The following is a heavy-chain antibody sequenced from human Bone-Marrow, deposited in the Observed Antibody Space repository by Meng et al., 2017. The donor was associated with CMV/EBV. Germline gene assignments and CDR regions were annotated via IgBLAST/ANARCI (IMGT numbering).Heavy chain of an antibody. D-gene: IGHD3-16*01. CDR2: IYWNDDK. CDR1: GFSLSTSGVG. Sequence: QITLKESGPTLVKPTQTLTLTCTFSGFSLSTSGVGVGWIRQPTGKALEWLALIYWNDDKRYSPSLKSRLTITKDTSKNQVVLTMTNMDPVDTATYYCAHRRNYVSWFDPWGQGTLVTVSS. J-gene: IGHJ5*02. V-gene: IGHV2-5*01. CDR3: AHRRNYVSWFDP.